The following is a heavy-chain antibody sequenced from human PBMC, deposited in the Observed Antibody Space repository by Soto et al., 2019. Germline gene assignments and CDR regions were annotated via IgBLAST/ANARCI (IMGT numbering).Heavy chain of an antibody. CDR1: GFTFSSYS. J-gene: IGHJ3*02. Sequence: GGSLRLSCAASGFTFSSYSMNWVRQAPGKGLEWVSYISGSSSTIFYADSVKGRFTISRDNSKNSLYLQMNSLRDEHTAVYYCARDAYIMITFWGVIVPNEACDICGKGRMVTV. CDR3: ARDAYIMITFWGVIVPNEACDI. V-gene: IGHV3-48*02. D-gene: IGHD3-16*02. CDR2: ISGSSSTI.